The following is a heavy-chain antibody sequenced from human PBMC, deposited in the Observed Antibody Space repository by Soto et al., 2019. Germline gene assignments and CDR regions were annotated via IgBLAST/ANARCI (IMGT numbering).Heavy chain of an antibody. D-gene: IGHD2-15*01. Sequence: GGSLRLSCAASGFSFSTYNMDWVRQAPGKGPEWIAYISTTSFTIYYADSVKGRFTISRDNDRNSLYLEMNSLRDEDTAVYYCARDRCYDGTCYSASNSWGQGTLVTVSS. CDR1: GFSFSTYN. J-gene: IGHJ4*02. V-gene: IGHV3-48*02. CDR2: ISTTSFTI. CDR3: ARDRCYDGTCYSASNS.